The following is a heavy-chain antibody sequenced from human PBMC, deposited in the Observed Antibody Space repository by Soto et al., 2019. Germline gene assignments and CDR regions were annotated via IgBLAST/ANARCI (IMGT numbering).Heavy chain of an antibody. CDR2: IHSGGST. Sequence: EVQLVESGGGLVQSGGSLRLSCAASGFTVSRHSMSWVRQAPGKGLEWVSVIHSGGSTYYADSVKARFTITRDNSKNSLYLQMNSLRAEDTAVYYCANVVSGSIDYWGPGTLVTVSS. J-gene: IGHJ4*02. CDR3: ANVVSGSIDY. D-gene: IGHD3-22*01. V-gene: IGHV3-66*01. CDR1: GFTVSRHS.